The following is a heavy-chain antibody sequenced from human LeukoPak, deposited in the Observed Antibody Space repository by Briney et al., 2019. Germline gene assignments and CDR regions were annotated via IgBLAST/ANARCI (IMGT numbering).Heavy chain of an antibody. CDR1: GFTFSSYA. D-gene: IGHD3-22*01. J-gene: IGHJ4*02. Sequence: GGSLRLSCTASGFTFSSYAMSWVRQAPGKGLEWVSSMSGSGGSTDYADSVKGRFTISRDNSKNTLYLQMNTLRAEDTAVYYCAKIPDYYDNSGNAYWGQGTLVTVSS. CDR2: MSGSGGST. V-gene: IGHV3-23*01. CDR3: AKIPDYYDNSGNAY.